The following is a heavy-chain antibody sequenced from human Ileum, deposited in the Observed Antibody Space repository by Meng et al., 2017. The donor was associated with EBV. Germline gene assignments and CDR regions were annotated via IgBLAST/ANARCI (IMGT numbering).Heavy chain of an antibody. CDR3: GRDQGRELINH. CDR1: GASISSDIW. D-gene: IGHD1-7*01. CDR2: VYHRGDT. Sequence: QVPLPGVGPGRVKPSGTLSLTSTVSGASISSDIWWSWVCQPPGKGLEWIGEVYHRGDTNYNPSLKSRVDISVDKSKNQFYLSLFSVTAADTAVYYCGRDQGRELINHWGQGTLVTVSS. J-gene: IGHJ4*02. V-gene: IGHV4-4*02.